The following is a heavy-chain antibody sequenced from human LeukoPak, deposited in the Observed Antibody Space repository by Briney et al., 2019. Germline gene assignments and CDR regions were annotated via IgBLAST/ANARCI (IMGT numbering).Heavy chain of an antibody. D-gene: IGHD6-13*01. CDR1: GFRFSSYG. Sequence: GGTLRLSCAASGFRFSSYGMSWVRQAPGKGLEWVSGINWNGGSTGYADSVKGRFTISRDNAKNSLYLQMNSLRAEDTALYYCARDRGIAGLNWFDPWGQGTLVTVSS. V-gene: IGHV3-20*04. CDR2: INWNGGST. CDR3: ARDRGIAGLNWFDP. J-gene: IGHJ5*02.